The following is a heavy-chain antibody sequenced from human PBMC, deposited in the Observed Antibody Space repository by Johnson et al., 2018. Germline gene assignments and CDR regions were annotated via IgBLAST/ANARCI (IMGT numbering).Heavy chain of an antibody. J-gene: IGHJ5*01. CDR2: ISYTGST. D-gene: IGHD3-22*01. CDR1: GDSISGYY. Sequence: QVQLQESGASLVKPSETLALSCKVSGDSISGYYWSWLRQPPGKGLEWIGFISYTGSTKDNPSLKSRVTISLDTSKNYFSLNLISVTAADTAVYYCARGGRSSYYDSGGYYTSWGHGTLVTVSS. V-gene: IGHV4-59*12. CDR3: ARGGRSSYYDSGGYYTS.